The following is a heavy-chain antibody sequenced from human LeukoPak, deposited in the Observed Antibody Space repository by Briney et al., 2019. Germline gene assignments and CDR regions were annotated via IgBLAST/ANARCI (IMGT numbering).Heavy chain of an antibody. V-gene: IGHV4-34*01. CDR1: GGSFSGYY. Sequence: LETLSLTCAVYGGSFSGYYWSWIRQPPGKGLEWIGEINHSGSTNYNPSLKSRVTISVDTSKNQFSLKLSSVTAADTAVYYCARGERWLVPRIDYWGQGTLVTVSS. D-gene: IGHD6-19*01. CDR2: INHSGST. J-gene: IGHJ4*02. CDR3: ARGERWLVPRIDY.